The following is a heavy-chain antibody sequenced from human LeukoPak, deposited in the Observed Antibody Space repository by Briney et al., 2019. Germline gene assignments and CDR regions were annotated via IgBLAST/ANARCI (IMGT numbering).Heavy chain of an antibody. D-gene: IGHD6-6*01. CDR3: VRVEYSISSGAFDI. Sequence: GGSLRLSYAASGFTFSSYAMSWVRQAPGKGLEWVSAISGSGGSTYYADSVKGRFTISRDNSKNTLYLQMTSLKAEDTAIYYCVRVEYSISSGAFDIWGQGTVVTVSS. J-gene: IGHJ3*02. CDR2: ISGSGGST. V-gene: IGHV3-23*01. CDR1: GFTFSSYA.